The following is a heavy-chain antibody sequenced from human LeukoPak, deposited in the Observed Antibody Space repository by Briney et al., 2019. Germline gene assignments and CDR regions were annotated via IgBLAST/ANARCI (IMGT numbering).Heavy chain of an antibody. CDR2: INHSGST. V-gene: IGHV4-34*01. CDR3: ARVPSDYDYVWGSYRSYSGYYFDY. Sequence: SETLSLTCAVYGGSFSGYYWSWIRQPPGKGLEWIGEINHSGSTNYNPSLKSRVTISVDTSKNQFSLKLSSVTAADTAVYYCARVPSDYDYVWGSYRSYSGYYFDYWGQGTLVTVSS. CDR1: GGSFSGYY. D-gene: IGHD3-16*02. J-gene: IGHJ4*02.